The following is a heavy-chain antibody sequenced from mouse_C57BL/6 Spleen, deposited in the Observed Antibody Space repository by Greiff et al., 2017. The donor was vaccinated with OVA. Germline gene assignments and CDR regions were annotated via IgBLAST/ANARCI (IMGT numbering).Heavy chain of an antibody. CDR2: INPNNGGT. V-gene: IGHV1-26*01. J-gene: IGHJ3*01. CDR3: ARGAPFAY. Sequence: EVKLQQSGPELVKPGASVKISCKASGYTFTDYYMNWVKQSHGKSLEWIGDINPNNGGTSYNQKFKGKATLTVDKSSSTAYMELRILTSEDSAVYYCARGAPFAYWGQGTLVTVSA. CDR1: GYTFTDYY.